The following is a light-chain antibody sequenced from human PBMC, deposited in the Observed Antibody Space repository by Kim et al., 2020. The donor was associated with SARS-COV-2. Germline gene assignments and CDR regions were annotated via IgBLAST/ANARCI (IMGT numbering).Light chain of an antibody. Sequence: AIRISQSPSSLSASTGDRVSITCRASQDISNHLAWYQQKPGKAPKLLIYAASTLQSGVPSRFSGSGSGTDFTLTISCLQSEDFAAYYCQQYYSYTWTFGQGTKGDIK. CDR3: QQYYSYTWT. CDR1: QDISNH. CDR2: AAS. V-gene: IGKV1-8*01. J-gene: IGKJ1*01.